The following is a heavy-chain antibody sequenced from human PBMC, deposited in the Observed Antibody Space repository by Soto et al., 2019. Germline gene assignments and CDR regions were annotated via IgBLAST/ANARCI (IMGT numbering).Heavy chain of an antibody. CDR3: ARAAGMVRGVLLPDY. Sequence: QVQLVQSGAEVKKPGASVKVSCKASGYTFTSYDINWVRQATGQGLEWMGWMNPNSGNTGYAQKFQGRVTMTRNTSISTAYMERSSLRAEDTAVYYCARAAGMVRGVLLPDYWGQGTLVTVSS. CDR1: GYTFTSYD. J-gene: IGHJ4*02. D-gene: IGHD3-10*01. V-gene: IGHV1-8*01. CDR2: MNPNSGNT.